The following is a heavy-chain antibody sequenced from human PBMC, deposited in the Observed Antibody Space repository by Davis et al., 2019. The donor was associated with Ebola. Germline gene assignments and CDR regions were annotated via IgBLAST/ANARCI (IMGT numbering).Heavy chain of an antibody. J-gene: IGHJ5*02. CDR2: MNPNSGNT. Sequence: ASVKVSCKASGYTFTSYGINWVRQATGQGLEWMGWMNPNSGNTGYAQKFQGRVTMTRNTSISTAYMELGSLRFEDTAVYYCARGRWVAARWFDPWGQGTLVTVSS. CDR1: GYTFTSYG. CDR3: ARGRWVAARWFDP. V-gene: IGHV1-8*02. D-gene: IGHD6-6*01.